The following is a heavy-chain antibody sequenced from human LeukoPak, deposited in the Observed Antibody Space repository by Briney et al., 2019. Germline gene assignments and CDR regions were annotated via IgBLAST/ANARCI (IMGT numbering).Heavy chain of an antibody. J-gene: IGHJ4*02. V-gene: IGHV4-59*08. CDR2: IYYGGST. D-gene: IGHD2-8*02. Sequence: SETLSLTCTVSGGSISSYYWSWIRQPPGKGLEWIGYIYYGGSTNYNPSLKSRVTISVDTSKNQFSLKLSSVTAADTAVYYCARLPTDLLAFDYWGQGTLVTVSS. CDR1: GGSISSYY. CDR3: ARLPTDLLAFDY.